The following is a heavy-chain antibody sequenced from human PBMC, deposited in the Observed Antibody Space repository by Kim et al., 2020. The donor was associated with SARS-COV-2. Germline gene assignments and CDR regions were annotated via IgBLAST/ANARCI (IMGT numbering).Heavy chain of an antibody. J-gene: IGHJ1*01. V-gene: IGHV3-15*01. CDR3: TTDPGDAYGFGPGF. CDR1: GVSFNNAW. CDR2: IISEAAGGTT. D-gene: IGHD3-16*01. Sequence: GGSLRLSCVASGVSFNNAWMSWVRQAPGKGLEWVGRIISEAAGGTTAYAAPGRGRFTISRDDSAKTAYLEMDRLKIEDTAVYYCTTDPGDAYGFGPGFWGQGTPVTVSS.